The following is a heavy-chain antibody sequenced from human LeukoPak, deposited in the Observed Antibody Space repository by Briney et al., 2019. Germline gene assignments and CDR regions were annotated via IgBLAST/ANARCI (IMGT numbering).Heavy chain of an antibody. D-gene: IGHD3-22*01. CDR3: TADLSDSSAWSFDY. CDR1: GFTFSNAW. J-gene: IGHJ4*02. V-gene: IGHV3-15*01. Sequence: PGRSLRLSCAASGFTFSNAWLSWVRQAPGKGLEWAGRIRTKTEGETTDYPGPVKGRFTISRDHSKNTLYLQMNSLKTEDTAVYYCTADLSDSSAWSFDYWGQGTLVTVSS. CDR2: IRTKTEGETT.